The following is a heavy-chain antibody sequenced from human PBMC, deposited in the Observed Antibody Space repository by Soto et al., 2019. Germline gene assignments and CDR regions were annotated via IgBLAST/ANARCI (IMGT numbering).Heavy chain of an antibody. Sequence: QVQLVQSGAEVKKPGASVKVSCKASGYTFTSYGISWVRQAPGQGLEWMGWISAYNGNTNYAQKLQGRVTMTTDTXTSTAYMELRSVRADATAVYYCARLASPLPNWFDPWGQGTLVTVSS. J-gene: IGHJ5*02. V-gene: IGHV1-18*01. CDR3: ARLASPLPNWFDP. CDR2: ISAYNGNT. CDR1: GYTFTSYG.